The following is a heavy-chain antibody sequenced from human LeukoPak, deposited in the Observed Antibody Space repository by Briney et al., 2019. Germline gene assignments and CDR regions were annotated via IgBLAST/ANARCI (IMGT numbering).Heavy chain of an antibody. V-gene: IGHV3-30*03. CDR1: GFTFSSYG. CDR3: ARALRLGATV. Sequence: GGSLRLSCAASGFTFSSYGMHWVRQAPGKGLEGVAGISYDENNKYYAASVKGRFTISRDNSKNALYLQMNSLRAEDTAVYYCARALRLGATVWGQGTMVTVSS. CDR2: ISYDENNK. D-gene: IGHD3-16*01. J-gene: IGHJ3*01.